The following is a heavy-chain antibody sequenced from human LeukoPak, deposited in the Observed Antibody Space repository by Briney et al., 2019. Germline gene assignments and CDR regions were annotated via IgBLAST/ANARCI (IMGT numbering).Heavy chain of an antibody. CDR2: MNSNSGNT. CDR1: GYPFTSYN. CDR3: AKWKYSNSGIDDY. D-gene: IGHD6-6*01. Sequence: ASVKVSCKAPGYPFTSYNINWVRQATGQGLEWMGWMNSNSGNTGYSQNFQGRVTMTRDTSISTAYMELSSLISEDTAVYYCAKWKYSNSGIDDYWGQGTLVTVSS. V-gene: IGHV1-8*01. J-gene: IGHJ4*02.